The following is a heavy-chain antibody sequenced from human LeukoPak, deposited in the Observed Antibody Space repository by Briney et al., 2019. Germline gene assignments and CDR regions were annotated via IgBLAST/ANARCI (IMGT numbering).Heavy chain of an antibody. J-gene: IGHJ4*02. CDR1: GFPFSSYW. CDR3: TRVGYIDEGIDY. V-gene: IGHV3-7*04. D-gene: IGHD5-24*01. Sequence: GGSLRLSCVASGFPFSSYWMTWVRQAPGKGLEWVANIKQDGSRKSYVDSVKGRFAISRDNAKNSLYLQMNSLGAEDTAIYYCTRVGYIDEGIDYWGQGTLVTVSS. CDR2: IKQDGSRK.